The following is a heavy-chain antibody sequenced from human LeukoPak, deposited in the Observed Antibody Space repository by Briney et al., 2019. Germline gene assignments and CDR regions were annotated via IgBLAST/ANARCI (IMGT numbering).Heavy chain of an antibody. Sequence: SVKVSCKASGGTFSSYAISWVRQAPGQGLEWMGGIIPLFGTANYAQKFQGRVTITADESTSTAYMELSSLRSEDTAVYYCARDSQGWNSGNYPLDYWGQGTQVTVSS. V-gene: IGHV1-69*13. CDR2: IIPLFGTA. CDR3: ARDSQGWNSGNYPLDY. D-gene: IGHD1-26*01. J-gene: IGHJ4*02. CDR1: GGTFSSYA.